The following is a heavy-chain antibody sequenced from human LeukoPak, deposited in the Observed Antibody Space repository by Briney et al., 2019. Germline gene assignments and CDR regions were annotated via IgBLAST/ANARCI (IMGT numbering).Heavy chain of an antibody. D-gene: IGHD1-14*01. CDR1: GFTFSSYW. V-gene: IGHV3-21*01. Sequence: GGSLILSCAAAGFTFSSYWMSWVRQAPGKGVEWVSSISNGSYIYYADSVKGRCTISRDNAKNSLYLQMIRLRAEDTAVYYCARVGPWVNPDYYYYYMDVWGKGTTVTVSS. CDR2: ISNGSYI. J-gene: IGHJ6*03. CDR3: ARVGPWVNPDYYYYYMDV.